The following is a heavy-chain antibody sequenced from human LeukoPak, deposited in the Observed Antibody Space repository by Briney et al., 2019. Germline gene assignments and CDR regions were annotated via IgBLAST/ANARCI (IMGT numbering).Heavy chain of an antibody. CDR1: GFTFSSYS. CDR3: ARVSQIVVVPAADGDY. J-gene: IGHJ4*02. Sequence: GGSLRLSCAASGFTFSSYSMNWVRQAPXXXXXXXSXISSSSSYIYYADSVKGRFTISRDNAKNSLYLQMNSLRAEDTAVYYCARVSQIVVVPAADGDYWGQGTLVTVSS. V-gene: IGHV3-21*01. CDR2: ISSSSSYI. D-gene: IGHD2-2*01.